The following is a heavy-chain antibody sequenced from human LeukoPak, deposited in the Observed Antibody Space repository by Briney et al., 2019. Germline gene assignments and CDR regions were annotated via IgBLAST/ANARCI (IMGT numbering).Heavy chain of an antibody. D-gene: IGHD6-6*01. J-gene: IGHJ4*02. CDR2: INSDGSWT. CDR1: GNYW. V-gene: IGHV3-74*01. CDR3: ARGPNSNWSGLDF. Sequence: GGSLRLSCAASGNYWMHWVRQAPGKGLVWVSHINSDGSWTSYADSVKGRFTVSRDNAKNTLYLQVNNLRAEDTAVYYCARGPNSNWSGLDFWGQGTLLTVSS.